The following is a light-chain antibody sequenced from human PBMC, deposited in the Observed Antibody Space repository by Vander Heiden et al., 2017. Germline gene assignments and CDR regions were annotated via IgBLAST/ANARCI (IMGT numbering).Light chain of an antibody. CDR2: GTS. CDR3: QKGGDSTGT. V-gene: IGKV3-20*01. J-gene: IGKJ1*01. CDR1: QSVSSRY. Sequence: VLTPSPGALSSSPGGRPTLCCRASQSVSSRYLAWYQQKPGQAPRLLSYGTSNRATGTPDRFSGSGLGTDFTLSISRLEPEDFAVYYCQKGGDSTGTFGQGTKVEIK.